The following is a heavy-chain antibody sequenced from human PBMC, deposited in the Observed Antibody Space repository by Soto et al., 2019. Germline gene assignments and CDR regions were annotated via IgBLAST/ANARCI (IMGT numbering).Heavy chain of an antibody. CDR3: AKVQTGRTDY. V-gene: IGHV3-30*18. J-gene: IGHJ4*02. CDR1: GFTFSSYG. CDR2: ISYDGSNK. D-gene: IGHD1-1*01. Sequence: QVQLVESGGGVVQPGRSLRLSCAASGFTFSSYGMHWVRQAPGKGLEWVAVISYDGSNKYYADSVKGRFTISRDNSKNTLYLQMNSLRAEDTAVYYCAKVQTGRTDYWGQGTLGTVSS.